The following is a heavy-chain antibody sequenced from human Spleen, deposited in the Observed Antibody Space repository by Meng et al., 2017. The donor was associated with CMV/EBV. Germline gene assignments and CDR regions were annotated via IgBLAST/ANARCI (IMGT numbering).Heavy chain of an antibody. Sequence: GGSLRLSCVASGFTFSSYGMHWVRQAPGKGLEWVAFIRNDGNNKYYADSVKGRFTISRDNSKNTLYLQMNSLRAEDTAVYYCAKELLARVKVPTDLRLPYGMGVWGQGTTVTVSS. J-gene: IGHJ6*02. CDR3: AKELLARVKVPTDLRLPYGMGV. CDR1: GFTFSSYG. D-gene: IGHD2-2*01. CDR2: IRNDGNNK. V-gene: IGHV3-30*02.